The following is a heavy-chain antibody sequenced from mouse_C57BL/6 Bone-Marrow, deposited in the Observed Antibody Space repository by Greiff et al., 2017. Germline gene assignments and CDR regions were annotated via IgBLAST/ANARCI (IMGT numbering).Heavy chain of an antibody. CDR3: ARSTTVDYFDY. CDR1: GFTFSSYG. J-gene: IGHJ2*01. V-gene: IGHV5-6*01. Sequence: EVKVVESGGDLVKPGGSLKLSCAASGFTFSSYGMSWVRQTPDKRLEWVATISSGGSYTYYPDSVKGRFTISRDNAKNTLYLQMSSLKSEDTAMYYCARSTTVDYFDYWGQGTTLTVSS. CDR2: ISSGGSYT. D-gene: IGHD2-13*01.